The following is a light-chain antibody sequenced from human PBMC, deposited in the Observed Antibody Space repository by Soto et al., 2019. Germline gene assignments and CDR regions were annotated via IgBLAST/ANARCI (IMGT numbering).Light chain of an antibody. CDR3: QHYGATQYT. V-gene: IGKV3-20*01. CDR1: QSVTSSN. J-gene: IGKJ2*01. CDR2: GAS. Sequence: IVLTQSPGTLSLSPEETATLSCRASQSVTSSNLAWYQQRPGQAPRLLIYGASNRATGIAEKFSGSGSGADFRLTISRLEPEDFAVYYCQHYGATQYTFGQGTKLEIK.